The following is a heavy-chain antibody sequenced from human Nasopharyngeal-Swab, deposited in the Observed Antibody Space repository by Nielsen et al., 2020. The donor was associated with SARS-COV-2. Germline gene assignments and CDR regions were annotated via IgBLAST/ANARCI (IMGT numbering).Heavy chain of an antibody. Sequence: WVRQAPGQRLEWMGWINAGNGNTKYSQKFQGRVTITRDTSASTAYMELSSLRSEDTAVYCCARGCSSTSCPQGVGWFDPWGQGTLVTVSS. CDR3: ARGCSSTSCPQGVGWFDP. J-gene: IGHJ5*02. D-gene: IGHD2-2*01. V-gene: IGHV1-3*01. CDR2: INAGNGNT.